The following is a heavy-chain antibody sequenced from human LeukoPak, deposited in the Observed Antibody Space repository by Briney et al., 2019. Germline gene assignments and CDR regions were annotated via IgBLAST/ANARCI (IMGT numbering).Heavy chain of an antibody. CDR2: IYYSGTT. J-gene: IGHJ1*01. CDR3: AKDDDWGRFNH. V-gene: IGHV4-39*06. D-gene: IGHD3-16*01. Sequence: SETLSLTCTVSGGSISSTSDYWGWIRQPPGKGLEWIGSIYYSGTTYYNPSLKSRVTISVDTSKNQFPLRLSSVTAADTAMYYCAKDDDWGRFNHWGQGTLVTVSS. CDR1: GGSISSTSDY.